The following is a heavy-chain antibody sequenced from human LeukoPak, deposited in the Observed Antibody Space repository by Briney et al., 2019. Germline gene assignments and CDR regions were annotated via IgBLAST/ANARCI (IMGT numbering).Heavy chain of an antibody. CDR1: GFTFSNYW. D-gene: IGHD6-13*01. Sequence: GGSLRLSCAASGFTFSNYWMHWVRQAPGKGLVWVSRINSDGRSTNYADSVKGRFTISRDNAKNTLYLQMNSLRAEDTAVYYCAREGSSSWYEGYFDYWGQGTLVTVSS. CDR3: AREGSSSWYEGYFDY. CDR2: INSDGRST. J-gene: IGHJ4*02. V-gene: IGHV3-74*01.